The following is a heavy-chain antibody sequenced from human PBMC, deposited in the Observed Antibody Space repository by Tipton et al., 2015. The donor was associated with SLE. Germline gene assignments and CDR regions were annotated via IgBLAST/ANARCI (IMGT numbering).Heavy chain of an antibody. CDR3: ARGTGGAFDI. CDR2: TYTSGST. D-gene: IGHD3-16*01. J-gene: IGHJ3*02. V-gene: IGHV4-61*02. CDR1: GGSISSGSYY. Sequence: TLSLTCTVSGGSISSGSYYWSWIRQPAGKGLEWLGRTYTSGSTNYNPSLKSRVTISVDTSKNQFSLKLSSVTAADTAVYYCARGTGGAFDIWGQGPMVTVSS.